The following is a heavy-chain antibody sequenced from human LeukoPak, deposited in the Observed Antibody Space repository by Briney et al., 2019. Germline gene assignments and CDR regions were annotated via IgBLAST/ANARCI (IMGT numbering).Heavy chain of an antibody. Sequence: GGSLRLSCAASGFTFSTYDMNWVRQAPGKGLEWVSYISFSGTTMYYADSVKGRFTISRDNSKNTLYLQMNSLRAEDTAVYYCAKDPDPYYYDSSGYYRSWGQGTLVTVSS. CDR3: AKDPDPYYYDSSGYYRS. J-gene: IGHJ4*02. CDR2: ISFSGTTM. CDR1: GFTFSTYD. V-gene: IGHV3-48*03. D-gene: IGHD3-22*01.